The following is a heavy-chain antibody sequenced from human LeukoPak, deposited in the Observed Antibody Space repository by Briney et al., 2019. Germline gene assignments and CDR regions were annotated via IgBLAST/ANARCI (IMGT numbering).Heavy chain of an antibody. CDR3: ARKSFHSSSYDF. D-gene: IGHD6-13*01. V-gene: IGHV4-39*07. J-gene: IGHJ4*02. Sequence: PSETLSLTCTVSGGSISSSSYYWGWIRQPPGKGLEWIGSIYYSGSTYYNPSLKSRVTISVDTSKNQFSLKLSSVTAADTAVYYCARKSFHSSSYDFWGQGTLVTVSS. CDR1: GGSISSSSYY. CDR2: IYYSGST.